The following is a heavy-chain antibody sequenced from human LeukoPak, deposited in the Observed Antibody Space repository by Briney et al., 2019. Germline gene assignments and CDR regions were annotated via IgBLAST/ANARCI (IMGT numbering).Heavy chain of an antibody. CDR3: ARDQWGIAVAGIDRTGDAFDI. D-gene: IGHD6-19*01. CDR2: IYSGGST. V-gene: IGHV3-66*01. CDR1: GFTVSSNY. Sequence: GGSLRLSCAASGFTVSSNYMSWVRQAPGKGLEWASVIYSGGSTYYADSVKGRFTISRDNSKNTLYLQMNSLRAEDTAVYYCARDQWGIAVAGIDRTGDAFDIWGQGTMVTVSS. J-gene: IGHJ3*02.